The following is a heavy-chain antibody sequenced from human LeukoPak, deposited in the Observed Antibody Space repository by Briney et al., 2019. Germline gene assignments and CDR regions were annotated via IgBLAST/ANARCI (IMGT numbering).Heavy chain of an antibody. CDR1: SGSISTSNYY. J-gene: IGHJ5*02. Sequence: SETLSLTCTVSSGSISTSNYYWGWVRQPPGKALEWIGNIFYSGSTYYSPSLKSRVTISLDTSRNQFSLKLNSVTAADTAIYYCAKENWYLYDNNWYKTWFDPWGQGTLVTVSS. CDR2: IFYSGST. D-gene: IGHD1/OR15-1a*01. CDR3: AKENWYLYDNNWYKTWFDP. V-gene: IGHV4-39*07.